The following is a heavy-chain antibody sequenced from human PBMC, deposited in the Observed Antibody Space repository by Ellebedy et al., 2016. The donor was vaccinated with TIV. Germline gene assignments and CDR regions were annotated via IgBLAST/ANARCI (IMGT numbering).Heavy chain of an antibody. Sequence: GESLKISXAASGFTFSSYAMSWVRQAPGKGLEWVSAIRGSGVSTYYADSVKGRFTISRDNSKNTLYLQMNSLRAEDTAVYYCAKDPGYCSSTSCHRYFQHWGQGTLVTVSS. CDR1: GFTFSSYA. CDR3: AKDPGYCSSTSCHRYFQH. V-gene: IGHV3-23*01. J-gene: IGHJ1*01. CDR2: IRGSGVST. D-gene: IGHD2-2*02.